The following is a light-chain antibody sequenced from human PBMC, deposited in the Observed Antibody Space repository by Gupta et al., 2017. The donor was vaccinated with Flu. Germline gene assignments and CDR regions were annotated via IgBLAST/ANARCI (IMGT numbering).Light chain of an antibody. Sequence: DIQMTQSPSPPPASLGDRVTITCRASQSISSWLAWYQQKPGKAPKLLIYKASSLESGVPSRFSGSGSGTEFTLAISSLQPDDFATYYCQQYNSYPWTFGQGTKVEIK. CDR2: KAS. J-gene: IGKJ1*01. V-gene: IGKV1-5*03. CDR1: QSISSW. CDR3: QQYNSYPWT.